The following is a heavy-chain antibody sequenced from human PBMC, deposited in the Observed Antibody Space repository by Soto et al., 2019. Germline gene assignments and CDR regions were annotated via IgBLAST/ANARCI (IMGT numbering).Heavy chain of an antibody. Sequence: GASVKVSCKASGYTFTGYYMHWVRQAPGQGLEWMGWINPNSGGTNYAQKFQGWVTMTRDTSISTAYMELSRLRSDDTAVYYCAREQQLGPYYNYYGMDVWGQGTTVTVSS. CDR2: INPNSGGT. CDR1: GYTFTGYY. V-gene: IGHV1-2*04. CDR3: AREQQLGPYYNYYGMDV. J-gene: IGHJ6*02. D-gene: IGHD6-13*01.